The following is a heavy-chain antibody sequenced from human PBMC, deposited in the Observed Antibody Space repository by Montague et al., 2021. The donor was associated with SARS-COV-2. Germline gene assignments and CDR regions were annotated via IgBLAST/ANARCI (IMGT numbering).Heavy chain of an antibody. D-gene: IGHD6-19*01. Sequence: SLRLSCAASGFTFSSYSMNWVRQAPGKGLEWVSSISSSSSYIYYADSVKGRFTISRDNAKNSLYLQMNSLRAEDTAVYYCARDSVAGTGNWYFDLWGRGTLVTVSS. V-gene: IGHV3-21*01. J-gene: IGHJ2*01. CDR1: GFTFSSYS. CDR2: ISSSSSYI. CDR3: ARDSVAGTGNWYFDL.